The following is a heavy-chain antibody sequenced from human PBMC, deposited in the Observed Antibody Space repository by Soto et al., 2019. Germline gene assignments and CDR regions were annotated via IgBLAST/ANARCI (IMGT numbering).Heavy chain of an antibody. D-gene: IGHD6-13*01. CDR1: GGSIATVSNY. CDR2: IYYSGDT. Sequence: QLQLQESGPGLVKPSETLSLTCNVSGGSIATVSNYWGWIRQPPGKGLEWIGSIYYSGDTYYNPSLKSRVTISVDTSKNQFSLKVPSVTAADTAVYYCAKTFSSSWSSWALFGLWGQGTLVTVSS. V-gene: IGHV4-39*01. J-gene: IGHJ4*02. CDR3: AKTFSSSWSSWALFGL.